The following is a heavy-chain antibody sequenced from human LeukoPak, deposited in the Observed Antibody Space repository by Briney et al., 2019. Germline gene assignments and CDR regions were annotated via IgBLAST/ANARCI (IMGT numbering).Heavy chain of an antibody. CDR1: GGSISSYY. CDR3: ARDPYGSGRSAMDV. V-gene: IGHV4-59*01. Sequence: SETLSLTCTVSGGSISSYYWSWIRQPPGKGLEWIGYIYYSGSTNYNPSLKSRVTISVDTSKNQFSLKLSSVTAADTAVYYCARDPYGSGRSAMDVWGKGTTVTISS. J-gene: IGHJ6*03. CDR2: IYYSGST. D-gene: IGHD3-10*01.